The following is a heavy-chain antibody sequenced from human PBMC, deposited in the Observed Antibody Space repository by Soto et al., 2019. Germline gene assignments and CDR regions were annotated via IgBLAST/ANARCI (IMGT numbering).Heavy chain of an antibody. CDR1: GGTISGYC. CDR2: IFYSGST. CDR3: ASATSYSVVEY. V-gene: IGHV4-59*01. J-gene: IGHJ4*02. Sequence: CVTKTVAGGTISGYCWRCIRQPPGKGLEWIGYIFYSGSTNYNPSLRSRVTISVDTSKNQFSLRLSSVTAADTAVYFCASATSYSVVEYWGQGTLVTVSS. D-gene: IGHD2-21*01.